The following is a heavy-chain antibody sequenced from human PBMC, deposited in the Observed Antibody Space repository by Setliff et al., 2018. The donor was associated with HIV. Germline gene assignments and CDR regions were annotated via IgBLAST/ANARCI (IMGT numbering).Heavy chain of an antibody. J-gene: IGHJ3*01. CDR1: GFTFTSYW. CDR3: AKDLDSRNWPRGAFDF. V-gene: IGHV3-74*01. D-gene: IGHD3-22*01. CDR2: ISNDETTT. Sequence: GSLRLSCVASGFTFTSYWMHWVRQVPGKGPVWVSCISNDETTTNYADSVKGRFTVSRDNAKNTVYLQMNSLRAEDTAVYYCAKDLDSRNWPRGAFDFWGLGTMVTVSS.